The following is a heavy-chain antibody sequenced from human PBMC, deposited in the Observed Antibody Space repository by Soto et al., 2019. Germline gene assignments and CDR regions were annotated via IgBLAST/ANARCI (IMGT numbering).Heavy chain of an antibody. J-gene: IGHJ4*02. CDR3: AKRFTLFGEVKLSPDFDY. V-gene: IGHV3-23*01. CDR1: GFTFSSHA. Sequence: EVQLLESGGGLVQPEGSLRLSCAASGFTFSSHAMSWVRQAPGEGLEWVSAISYSGSNTYYTDSVKGRFTISRDNSKNTLYLQMNSLRVEDTAIYYCAKRFTLFGEVKLSPDFDYWGQGTLVTVSS. D-gene: IGHD3-3*01. CDR2: ISYSGSNT.